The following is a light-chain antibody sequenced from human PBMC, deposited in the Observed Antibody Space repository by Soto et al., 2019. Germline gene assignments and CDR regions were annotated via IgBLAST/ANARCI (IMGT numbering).Light chain of an antibody. CDR3: QPRSISAFT. Sequence: EIVLTQSPAPLSLSPRERATISCRSGQSINNYVAWYQQKPGQIPRLLNYDASYRPTSIPARFTGSGSGTHFTLTISSFEADAFAVYYCQPRSISAFTFGGRTHVEIK. CDR1: QSINNY. CDR2: DAS. V-gene: IGKV3-11*01. J-gene: IGKJ4*01.